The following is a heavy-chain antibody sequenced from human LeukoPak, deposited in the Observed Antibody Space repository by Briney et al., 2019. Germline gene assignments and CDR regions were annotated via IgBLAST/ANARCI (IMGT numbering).Heavy chain of an antibody. CDR3: ARGLLGYCSSTSCYTSAFDI. CDR1: GYTFTDYY. V-gene: IGHV1-69-2*01. CDR2: VDPEDGET. Sequence: GATVKISRKVPGYTFTDYYMHWVQQAPGKGLEWMGLVDPEDGETIYAEKFQGRVTITADTSTDTAYMELSSLRSEDTAVYYCARGLLGYCSSTSCYTSAFDIWGQGTMVTVSS. D-gene: IGHD2-2*02. J-gene: IGHJ3*02.